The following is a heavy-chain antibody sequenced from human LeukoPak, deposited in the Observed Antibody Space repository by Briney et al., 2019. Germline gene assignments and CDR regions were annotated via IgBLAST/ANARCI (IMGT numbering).Heavy chain of an antibody. CDR3: AREAPGY. CDR1: GGSVTSGNYY. J-gene: IGHJ4*02. V-gene: IGHV4-61*02. Sequence: SETLSLTCTVYGGSVTSGNYYWNWLRQPAGKGLPWIGRIYTNGGASYNPSLKNRVTISTDASKNQFSLTLNTVTAADTAVYYCAREAPGYWGQGILVTASS. CDR2: IYTNGGA.